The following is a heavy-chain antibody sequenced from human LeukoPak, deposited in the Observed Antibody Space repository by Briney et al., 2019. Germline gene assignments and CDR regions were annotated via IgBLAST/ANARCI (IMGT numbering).Heavy chain of an antibody. D-gene: IGHD7-27*01. J-gene: IGHJ4*02. CDR2: ISGSGDST. V-gene: IGHV3-23*01. Sequence: GGSLRLSCEASGFTFSSYAMSWVRQAPGKGLEWVSVISGSGDSTYYADSVEGRCTISRDNSKDALYLQMNSLRAEDTAVYYCARDLTGERDDWGQGTLVTVSS. CDR1: GFTFSSYA. CDR3: ARDLTGERDD.